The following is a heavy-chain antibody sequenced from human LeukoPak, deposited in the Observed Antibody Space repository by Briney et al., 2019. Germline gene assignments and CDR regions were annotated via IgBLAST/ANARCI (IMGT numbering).Heavy chain of an antibody. Sequence: SETPSLTCSVSGSSISRGNYWGWIRQPPGKGLEWLGSMSHGGSSDYNPSLKSRVTILLDTSKNHFSLKLTSVTAADTAMYYCARGMQLLVRDAFDVWGLGTMVTVSS. V-gene: IGHV4-38-2*02. CDR2: MSHGGSS. J-gene: IGHJ3*01. CDR3: ARGMQLLVRDAFDV. D-gene: IGHD6-13*01. CDR1: GSSISRGNY.